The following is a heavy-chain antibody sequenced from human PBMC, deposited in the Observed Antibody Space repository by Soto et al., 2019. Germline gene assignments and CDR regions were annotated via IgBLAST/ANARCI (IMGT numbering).Heavy chain of an antibody. CDR1: GGSVSSGSYY. Sequence: SETLSLTCTVSGGSVSSGSYYWSWIRQPPGKGLEWIGYIYYSGSTNYNPSLKSRVTISVDTSKNQFSLKLTSVTVADTAVYYCDRGNATRPARLGMDVWGQGTAVTVSS. CDR3: DRGNATRPARLGMDV. V-gene: IGHV4-61*01. J-gene: IGHJ6*02. CDR2: IYYSGST. D-gene: IGHD6-6*01.